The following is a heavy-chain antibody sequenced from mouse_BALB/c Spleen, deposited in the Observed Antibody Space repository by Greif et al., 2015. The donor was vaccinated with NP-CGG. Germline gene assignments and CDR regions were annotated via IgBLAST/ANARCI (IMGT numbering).Heavy chain of an antibody. Sequence: VQLQQSGAELAKPGASVKMSCKASGYTFTSYWMHWVKQRPGQGLEWIGYVNPSTGYTEYNQKFKDKATLTADKSSSTAYMQLSSLTSEDSAVYYCASKTWDFDYWGQGTTLTVSS. V-gene: IGHV1-7*01. J-gene: IGHJ2*01. CDR1: GYTFTSYW. CDR3: ASKTWDFDY. D-gene: IGHD4-1*01. CDR2: VNPSTGYT.